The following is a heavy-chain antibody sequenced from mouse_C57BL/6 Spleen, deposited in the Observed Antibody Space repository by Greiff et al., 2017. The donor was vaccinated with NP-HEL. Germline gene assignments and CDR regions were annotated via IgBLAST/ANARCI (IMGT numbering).Heavy chain of an antibody. J-gene: IGHJ4*01. CDR1: GYTFTDYN. CDR2: INPNNGGT. CDR3: ATDSPYAMDY. Sequence: EVKLQQSGPELVKPGASVKMSCKASGYTFTDYNMHWVKQSHGKSLEWIGYINPNNGGTSYNQKFKGKATLTVNKSSSTAYMELRSLTSEDSAVYYCATDSPYAMDYWGQGTSVTVSS. V-gene: IGHV1-22*01. D-gene: IGHD6-1*01.